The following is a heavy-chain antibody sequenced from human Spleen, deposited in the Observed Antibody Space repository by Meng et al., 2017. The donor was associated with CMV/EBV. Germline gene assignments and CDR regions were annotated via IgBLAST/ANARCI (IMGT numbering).Heavy chain of an antibody. CDR1: AFTFSSYS. J-gene: IGHJ4*02. CDR2: ISSSSSTI. V-gene: IGHV3-48*04. CDR3: ARDHDY. Sequence: GESLKISCAASAFTFSSYSMNWVRQAPGKGLEWISYISSSSSTIYYADSVKGRFTISRDNAKNSLYLQMNSLRADDTAVYYCARDHDYWGQGTLVTVSS.